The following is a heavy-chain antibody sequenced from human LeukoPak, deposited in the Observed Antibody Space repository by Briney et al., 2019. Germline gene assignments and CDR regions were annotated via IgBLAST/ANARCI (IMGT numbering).Heavy chain of an antibody. V-gene: IGHV4-39*07. CDR3: ARARGATIFQSAFDI. Sequence: SETLSLTCNVSGGSISSSGFYWGWIRQPPGKGLEWIGNIYYGGSTYYNPSLKSRVTISVDTSKNQFSLKLTSVTAADTAVYYCARARGATIFQSAFDIWGQGTMVTVSS. CDR2: IYYGGST. J-gene: IGHJ3*02. CDR1: GGSISSSGFY. D-gene: IGHD5-24*01.